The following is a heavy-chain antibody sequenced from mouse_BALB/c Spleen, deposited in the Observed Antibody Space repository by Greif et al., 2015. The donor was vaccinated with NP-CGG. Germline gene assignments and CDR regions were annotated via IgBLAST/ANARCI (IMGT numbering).Heavy chain of an antibody. CDR2: ISSGSSTI. J-gene: IGHJ2*01. Sequence: DVMLVESGGGLVQPGGSRKLSCAASGFTFSSFGMHWVRQAPEKGLEWVAYISSGSSTIYYADTVKGRFTISRDNPKNTLFLQMTSLRSEDTAIYYCARYYGSSYDYWGQGTTLTVSS. V-gene: IGHV5-17*02. D-gene: IGHD1-1*01. CDR3: ARYYGSSYDY. CDR1: GFTFSSFG.